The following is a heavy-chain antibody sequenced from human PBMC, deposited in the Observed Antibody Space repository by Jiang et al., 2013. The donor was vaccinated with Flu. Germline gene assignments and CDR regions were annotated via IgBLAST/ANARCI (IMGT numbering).Heavy chain of an antibody. D-gene: IGHD2-2*01. V-gene: IGHV7-4-1*01. Sequence: GQGLEWMGWINTNTGNPTYAQGFTGRFVFSLDTSVSTAYLQICSLKAEDTAVYYCARGYCSSTSCTIAFDYWGQGNPGHRLL. CDR2: INTNTGNP. CDR3: ARGYCSSTSCTIAFDY. J-gene: IGHJ4*02.